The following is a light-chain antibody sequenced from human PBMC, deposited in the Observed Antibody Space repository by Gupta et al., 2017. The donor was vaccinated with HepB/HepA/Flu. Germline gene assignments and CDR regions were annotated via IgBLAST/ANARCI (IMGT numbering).Light chain of an antibody. CDR2: CNN. Sequence: QSVLTQPPSTSGTPGQRIAIPCSGTSSNIGSNTVNWYQQLPGTAPKLLIYCNNQRPSGVPDRFSGSKSGTSASLAISGLQSEDEATYYCSAWDDTLNWVFGGGTTLTVL. V-gene: IGLV1-44*01. J-gene: IGLJ3*02. CDR1: SSNIGSNT. CDR3: SAWDDTLNWV.